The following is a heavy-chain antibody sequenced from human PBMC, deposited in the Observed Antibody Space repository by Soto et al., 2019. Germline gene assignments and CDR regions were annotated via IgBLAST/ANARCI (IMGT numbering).Heavy chain of an antibody. V-gene: IGHV4-4*02. CDR2: IYHSGST. CDR3: ARFMTTVTNLAFAI. D-gene: IGHD4-17*01. J-gene: IGHJ3*02. CDR1: GGSISSSNW. Sequence: QVQLQESGPGLVKPSGTLSLTCVSGGSISSSNWWSWVRQPPGKGLEWIGEIYHSGSTNYNPSLKRRVTISVDKSKHQFSLKLSSVTAADTAVYYCARFMTTVTNLAFAIWGQGTMVTVSS.